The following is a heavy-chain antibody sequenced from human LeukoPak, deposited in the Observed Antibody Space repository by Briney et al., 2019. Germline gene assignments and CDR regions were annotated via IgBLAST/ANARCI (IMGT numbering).Heavy chain of an antibody. Sequence: GGSLRLSCVASGFTFSSYAMSWVRQAPGKGLEWVSAISGSGGSTYYADSVKGRFTISRDNSKNTLYLQMNSLRAEDTAVYYCAKLGIVVVVAATTWFDPWGQGTLVTVSS. V-gene: IGHV3-23*01. D-gene: IGHD2-15*01. CDR1: GFTFSSYA. J-gene: IGHJ5*02. CDR2: ISGSGGST. CDR3: AKLGIVVVVAATTWFDP.